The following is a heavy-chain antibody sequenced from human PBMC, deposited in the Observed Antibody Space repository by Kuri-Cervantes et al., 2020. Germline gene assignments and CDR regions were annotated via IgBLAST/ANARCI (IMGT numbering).Heavy chain of an antibody. V-gene: IGHV4-38-2*01. D-gene: IGHD3-16*02. Sequence: SETLSLTCAVSGYSISSGYYWGWIRQPPGKGLEWIGSIYHSGSTYYNPSLKSRVTISVDKSKNQFSLKLTSVTAADTAVYYCARGVMITFGGVIVCDAFRVWGQGTMVTVSS. CDR3: ARGVMITFGGVIVCDAFRV. CDR2: IYHSGST. CDR1: GYSISSGYY. J-gene: IGHJ3*01.